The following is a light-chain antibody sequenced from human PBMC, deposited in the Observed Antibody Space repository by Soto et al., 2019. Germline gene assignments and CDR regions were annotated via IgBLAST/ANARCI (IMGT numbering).Light chain of an antibody. V-gene: IGLV2-14*01. Sequence: QSVLTQPASVSGSPGQSITLSCTGTSNDVGGYNIVSWYQQRPGKAPKLMIYDVSYRPSGVSNRFSGSKSGNTASLTISGLQAEDEADYYCSTYTSCSSLYVFGTGTKVTVL. CDR2: DVS. CDR1: SNDVGGYNI. CDR3: STYTSCSSLYV. J-gene: IGLJ1*01.